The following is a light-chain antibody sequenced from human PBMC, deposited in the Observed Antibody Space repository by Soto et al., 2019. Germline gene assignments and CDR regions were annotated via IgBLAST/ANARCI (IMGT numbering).Light chain of an antibody. CDR2: AIS. CDR1: QKINNY. V-gene: IGKV1-39*01. J-gene: IGKJ5*01. Sequence: DIQMTQSPSSLSASVVDGVTITFRASQKINNYLNWYQQKPGKAPQVLIYAISRLEGGVPSRFSGSGSGTDFTLTITSLQPEDFATYYCQQSFSMPYTFGQGTRLEIK. CDR3: QQSFSMPYT.